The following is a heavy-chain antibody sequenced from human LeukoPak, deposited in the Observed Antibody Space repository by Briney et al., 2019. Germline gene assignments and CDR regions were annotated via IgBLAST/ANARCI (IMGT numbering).Heavy chain of an antibody. J-gene: IGHJ6*02. CDR2: IYYSGST. CDR1: GGSISSYY. V-gene: IGHV4-59*01. CDR3: ARDRGYGMDV. Sequence: PSETLSLTCTVSGGSISSYYWSWIRQPPGKGLEWIGYIYYSGSTNCNPSLKSRVTISVDTSKNQFSLKLSSVTAADTAVYYCARDRGYGMDVWGQGTTVTVSS.